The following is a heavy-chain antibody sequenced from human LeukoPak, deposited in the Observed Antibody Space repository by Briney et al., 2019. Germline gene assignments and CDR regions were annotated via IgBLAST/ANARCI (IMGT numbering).Heavy chain of an antibody. J-gene: IGHJ6*02. D-gene: IGHD2-2*01. CDR2: ISYDGSNK. CDR1: GFTFSSYG. V-gene: IGHV3-30*18. CDR3: AKAAYQLLGPYYYYGMDV. Sequence: GGSLRLSCAASGFTFSSYGMHWVRQAPGKGLEWVAVISYDGSNKYYADSVKGRFTISRDNSKNTLYLQMNSLRAEDTAAYYCAKAAYQLLGPYYYYGMDVWGQGTTVTVSS.